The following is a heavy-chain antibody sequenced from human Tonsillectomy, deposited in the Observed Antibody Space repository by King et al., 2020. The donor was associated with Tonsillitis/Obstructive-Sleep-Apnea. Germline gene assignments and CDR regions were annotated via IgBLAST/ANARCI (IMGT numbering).Heavy chain of an antibody. CDR1: GFTFSNYA. CDR2: IGGSGTST. Sequence: VQLVESGGGLVQPGGSLRLSCAASGFTFSNYAMSWVRQAPGKGLEWVSTIGGSGTSTYYADSVKGRFTISRDNSKNTLYLQMNSLRAEDTAVYYCAKGSPYYDFWSGFNWFDPWGQGTLVTVSS. CDR3: AKGSPYYDFWSGFNWFDP. J-gene: IGHJ5*02. V-gene: IGHV3-23*04. D-gene: IGHD3-3*01.